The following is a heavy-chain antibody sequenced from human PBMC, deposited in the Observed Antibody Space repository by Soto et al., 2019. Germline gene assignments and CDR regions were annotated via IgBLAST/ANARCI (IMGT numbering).Heavy chain of an antibody. CDR3: ARLGGYYQAFDS. Sequence: QVQLQESGPGLVKPSETLSLTCTVSGGSISGDYWSWIRQSPGKGLEWIGYIYYTGTTKYNPSLKSRRTISVDTSKNQFSLKLSSVTAADTAVYYCARLGGYYQAFDSWGQGTLVTVAS. J-gene: IGHJ4*02. D-gene: IGHD3-22*01. CDR1: GGSISGDY. CDR2: IYYTGTT. V-gene: IGHV4-59*08.